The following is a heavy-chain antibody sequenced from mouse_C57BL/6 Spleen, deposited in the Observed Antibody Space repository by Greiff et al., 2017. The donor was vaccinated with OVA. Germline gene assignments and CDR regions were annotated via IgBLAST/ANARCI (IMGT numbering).Heavy chain of an antibody. D-gene: IGHD1-1*01. J-gene: IGHJ4*01. V-gene: IGHV1-53*01. CDR3: ARSYGSSPYYYAMDY. CDR1: GYTFTSYW. CDR2: INPSNGGT. Sequence: QVQLQQPGTELVKPGASVKLSCKASGYTFTSYWMHWVKQRPGRGLEWIGNINPSNGGTNYNEKFKSKATLTVDKSSSTAYMQLSSLTSEDSAVYYCARSYGSSPYYYAMDYWGQGTSVTVSS.